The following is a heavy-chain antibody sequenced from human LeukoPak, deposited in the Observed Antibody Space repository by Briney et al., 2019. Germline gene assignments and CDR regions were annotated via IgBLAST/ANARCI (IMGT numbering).Heavy chain of an antibody. CDR3: ARDLPAAMG. D-gene: IGHD2-2*01. CDR1: GFTFSGYT. CDR2: ISSDSNYI. J-gene: IGHJ4*02. Sequence: GGSLRLSCAASGFTFSGYTMNWVRQAPGKGLEWVSYISSDSNYIYYADSVKGRFTISRDNAKNSLYLQMNSLSVEDTAVYYCARDLPAAMGWGQGTLVTVSS. V-gene: IGHV3-21*01.